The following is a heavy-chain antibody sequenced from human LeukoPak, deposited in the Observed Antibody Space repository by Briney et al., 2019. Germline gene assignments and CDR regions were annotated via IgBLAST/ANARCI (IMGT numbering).Heavy chain of an antibody. J-gene: IGHJ4*02. Sequence: SETLSLTCTVSGGSISNYYWSWIRQPPGKGLEWIGYIYYSGSTNYNPSLKSRVTISVDTSKNQFSLKLSSVTAADAAVYYCARGDHYFDYWGQGTLVTASS. V-gene: IGHV4-59*01. CDR2: IYYSGST. CDR3: ARGDHYFDY. CDR1: GGSISNYY.